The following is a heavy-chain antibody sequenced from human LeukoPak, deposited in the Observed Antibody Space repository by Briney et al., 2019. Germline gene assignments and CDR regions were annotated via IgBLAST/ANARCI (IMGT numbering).Heavy chain of an antibody. D-gene: IGHD3-3*01. CDR2: IDWDDDK. Sequence: SGPTLVNPTQTLTLTCTFSGFSLSTRGMCVSWIRQPPGKALEWLARIDWDDDKYYSTSLKTRLTISKDTSKNQVVLTMTNMDPVDTATYYCARMIAFGVVYDAFDVWGQGTMVTVSS. CDR3: ARMIAFGVVYDAFDV. J-gene: IGHJ3*01. CDR1: GFSLSTRGMC. V-gene: IGHV2-70*11.